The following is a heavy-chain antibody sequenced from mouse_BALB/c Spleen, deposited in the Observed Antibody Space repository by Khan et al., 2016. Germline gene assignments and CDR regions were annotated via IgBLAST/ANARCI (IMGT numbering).Heavy chain of an antibody. J-gene: IGHJ1*01. CDR2: INTYSGES. CDR3: ARYRYYYCSSRYFDV. CDR1: GYTFTNYG. Sequence: QIQLVQSGPELKKPGKTVKISCKASGYTFTNYGMNWVKQAPGKGLKWMGWINTYSGESTYADDFKGRFAFSLVTSANTAYLQTNNLKNEDTAKYFCARYRYYYCSSRYFDVWGAGTTDTVAS. D-gene: IGHD1-1*01. V-gene: IGHV9-3-1*01.